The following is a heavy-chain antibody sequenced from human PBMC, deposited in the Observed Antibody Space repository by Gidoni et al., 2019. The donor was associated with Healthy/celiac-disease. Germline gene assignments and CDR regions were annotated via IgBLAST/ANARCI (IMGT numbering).Heavy chain of an antibody. D-gene: IGHD4-17*01. CDR3: ARGGGRTTVTTPFDY. V-gene: IGHV3-21*01. CDR1: GFTFSSYS. CDR2: ISSSSSYI. J-gene: IGHJ4*02. Sequence: EVQLVESGGGLVKPGGSLRLSCAASGFTFSSYSMNWVRQAPGKGLEWVSSISSSSSYIYYADSVKGRFTISRDNAKNSLYLQMNSLRAEDTAVYYCARGGGRTTVTTPFDYWGQGTLVTVSS.